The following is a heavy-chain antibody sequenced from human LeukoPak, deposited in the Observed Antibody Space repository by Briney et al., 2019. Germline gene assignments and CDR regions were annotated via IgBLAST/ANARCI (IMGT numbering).Heavy chain of an antibody. D-gene: IGHD5-24*01. CDR3: ANDGTGVEVWTPEAFDL. J-gene: IGHJ3*01. V-gene: IGHV4-34*01. CDR1: GGSFSGYY. Sequence: SETLSLTCAVYGGSFSGYYWSWIRQPPGKGLEWIGEINHSGSTNYNPSLRSRVTISVGTSKNQFSLKLSSVTAADTAVYYCANDGTGVEVWTPEAFDLWGHGTMVSVSS. CDR2: INHSGST.